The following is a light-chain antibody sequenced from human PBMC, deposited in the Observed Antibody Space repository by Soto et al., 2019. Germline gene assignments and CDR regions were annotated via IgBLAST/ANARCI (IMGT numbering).Light chain of an antibody. Sequence: QSVLTQPPSASESPGQRVTISCSGSSSNVGSNAVNWYQQLPGTAPTLLIYSNNERLSGVPDRFSGSKSGTSASLAISGLQSEDEADYYCATWDDRLNGYVFGNGTKVTV. J-gene: IGLJ1*01. V-gene: IGLV1-44*01. CDR3: ATWDDRLNGYV. CDR1: SSNVGSNA. CDR2: SNN.